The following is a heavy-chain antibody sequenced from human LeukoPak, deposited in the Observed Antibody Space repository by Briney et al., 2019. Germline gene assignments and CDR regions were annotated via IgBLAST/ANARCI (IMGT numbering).Heavy chain of an antibody. V-gene: IGHV1-2*02. CDR3: ARTYCGGDCSKANFDD. CDR2: INPNSGVT. J-gene: IGHJ4*02. Sequence: ASVKVSCKASGYTFTGYFVYWVRQAPGQRLEWMGWINPNSGVTKYAQKFEGRVTMTRDTAISTAYMELNRLRSDDTAVYFCARTYCGGDCSKANFDDWGQGTLVTVS. D-gene: IGHD2-21*01. CDR1: GYTFTGYF.